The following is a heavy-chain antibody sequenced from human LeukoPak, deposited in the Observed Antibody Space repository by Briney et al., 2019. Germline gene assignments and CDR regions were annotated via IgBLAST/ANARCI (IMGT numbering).Heavy chain of an antibody. Sequence: PGGSLRLSCAASGFTFSSYWMSWVRQAPGKGLEWVANIKQDGSERYYVDSVKGRFTISRDNAKNSLYLQMNSLRAEDTAVYYCAREGYCTNGVCYAGAAFDYWGQGTLVTVSS. D-gene: IGHD2-8*01. J-gene: IGHJ4*02. CDR1: GFTFSSYW. CDR3: AREGYCTNGVCYAGAAFDY. CDR2: IKQDGSER. V-gene: IGHV3-7*03.